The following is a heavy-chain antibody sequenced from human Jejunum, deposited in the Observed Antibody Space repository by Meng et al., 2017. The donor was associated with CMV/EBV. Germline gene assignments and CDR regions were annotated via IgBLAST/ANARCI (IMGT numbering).Heavy chain of an antibody. J-gene: IGHJ5*02. CDR1: SVSNGDFY. Sequence: SVSNGDFYWSWIRQPPGKGLEWIGYMFYSGSTYYNPSLKSRVTISVDTSKNQFSLELNSVTAADTAVYYCARVRVYGSGIGRWFDPWGQGTLVTVSS. D-gene: IGHD3-10*01. V-gene: IGHV4-30-4*01. CDR2: MFYSGST. CDR3: ARVRVYGSGIGRWFDP.